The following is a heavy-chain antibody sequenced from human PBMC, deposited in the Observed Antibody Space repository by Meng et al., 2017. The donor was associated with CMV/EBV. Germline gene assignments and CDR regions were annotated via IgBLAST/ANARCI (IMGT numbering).Heavy chain of an antibody. J-gene: IGHJ6*02. CDR2: ISYDGSNK. CDR1: GFTFSSYA. D-gene: IGHD2-2*02. V-gene: IGHV3-30-3*01. Sequence: EGSLRLSCAASGFTFSSYAMHWVRQAPGKGLEWVAVISYDGSNKYYADSVKGRFTISRDNSKNTLYLQMNSLRAEDTAVYYCARDGVPVAIYYYYGMDVWGQGTTVTVSS. CDR3: ARDGVPVAIYYYYGMDV.